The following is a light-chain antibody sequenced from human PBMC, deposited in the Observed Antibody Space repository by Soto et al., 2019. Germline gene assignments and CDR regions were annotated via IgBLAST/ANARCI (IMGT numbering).Light chain of an antibody. V-gene: IGLV2-11*01. CDR2: DVT. J-gene: IGLJ1*01. CDR3: CSYAGSYTYV. Sequence: QSVLTQPRSVSVSPGQSVTISCTGTSSVVGGYTYVSWYQQHPGKAPKLIIYDVTERPSGVPARFSGSKSGNTASLTISGLQAEDEADYYCCSYAGSYTYVFGTGTKVTVL. CDR1: SSVVGGYTY.